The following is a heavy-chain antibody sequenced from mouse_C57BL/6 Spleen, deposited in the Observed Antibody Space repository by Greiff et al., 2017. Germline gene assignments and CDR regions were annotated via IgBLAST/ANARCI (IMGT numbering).Heavy chain of an antibody. CDR1: GYSITSGYY. J-gene: IGHJ1*03. Sequence: EVKLMESGPGLVKPSQSLSLTCSVTGYSITSGYYWNWIRQFPGNKLEWMGYISYDGSNNYNPSLKNRISITRDTSKNQFFLKLNSVTTEDTATYYRARERRDNYLYWYYDVWGTGTTVTVSS. D-gene: IGHD5-5*01. V-gene: IGHV3-6*01. CDR3: ARERRDNYLYWYYDV. CDR2: ISYDGSN.